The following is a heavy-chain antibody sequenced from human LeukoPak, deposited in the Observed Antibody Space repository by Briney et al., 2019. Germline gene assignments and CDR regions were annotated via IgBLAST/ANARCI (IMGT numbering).Heavy chain of an antibody. CDR2: IRSKANSYAT. Sequence: QSGGSLKLSCAASGFTFSDSAMPWVRQASGKGLEWVGRIRSKANSYATAYAASVEGRFIISRDDSKNTVYLQMNSLKTDDTAVYYCANRGDQHYWGQGTLVTVSS. J-gene: IGHJ4*02. CDR1: GFTFSDSA. V-gene: IGHV3-73*01. CDR3: ANRGDQHY. D-gene: IGHD3-10*01.